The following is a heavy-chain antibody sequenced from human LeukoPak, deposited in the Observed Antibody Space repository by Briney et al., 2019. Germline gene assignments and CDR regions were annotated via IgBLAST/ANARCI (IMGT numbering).Heavy chain of an antibody. J-gene: IGHJ4*02. CDR2: IYYSGTT. D-gene: IGHD6-13*01. CDR3: ARGVYIAAAQYGY. V-gene: IGHV4-59*01. CDR1: GGSISNYY. Sequence: SETLSLTCTVSGGSISNYYWSWTRQPPGKGLEWIGYIYYSGTTNYNPSLKSRVTISVDTSKNQFSLKLNSVTAADTAVYYCARGVYIAAAQYGYWGQGTLVTVSS.